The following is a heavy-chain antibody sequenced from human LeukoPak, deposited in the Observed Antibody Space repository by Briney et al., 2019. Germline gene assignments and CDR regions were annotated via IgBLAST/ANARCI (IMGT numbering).Heavy chain of an antibody. J-gene: IGHJ4*02. Sequence: GGSLRLSCAASGFTFSNYNMNWVRQAPGKGLEWVSYISTSGRAIFYADSVKGRFTISRDNAKNSLFLQMNSLRDEDTAVYYCARVPLYDRSGYYFDYWGLGTLATVSS. CDR2: ISTSGRAI. D-gene: IGHD3-22*01. CDR1: GFTFSNYN. V-gene: IGHV3-48*02. CDR3: ARVPLYDRSGYYFDY.